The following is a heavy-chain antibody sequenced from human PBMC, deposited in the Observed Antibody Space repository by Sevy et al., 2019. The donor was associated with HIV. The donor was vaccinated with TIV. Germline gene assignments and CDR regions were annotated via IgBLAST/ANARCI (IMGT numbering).Heavy chain of an antibody. Sequence: GGSLRLSCAASGFTFSSYAMSWVRQAPGKGLERVSAISGSGGSTYYADSVKGRFTISRYNSKNTLYLQMNSLRVEDTAVYYCSKNGSDIWSGHVDYWGLGTLVNVSS. CDR1: GFTFSSYA. D-gene: IGHD3-3*01. CDR3: SKNGSDIWSGHVDY. CDR2: ISGSGGST. J-gene: IGHJ4*02. V-gene: IGHV3-23*01.